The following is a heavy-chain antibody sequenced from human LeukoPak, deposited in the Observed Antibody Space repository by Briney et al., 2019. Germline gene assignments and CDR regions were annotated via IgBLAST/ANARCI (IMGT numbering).Heavy chain of an antibody. CDR2: ISYDGSNK. CDR3: ATEYRYYYGMDV. CDR1: GFTFSSYA. D-gene: IGHD2/OR15-2a*01. V-gene: IGHV3-30-3*01. J-gene: IGHJ6*02. Sequence: GGSLRLSCAASGFTFSSYAMHWVRQAPGKGLEWVAVISYDGSNKYYADSVKGRFTISRDNSKNTLYLQMNSLRAEDTAVYYCATEYRYYYGMDVWGQGTTVAVSS.